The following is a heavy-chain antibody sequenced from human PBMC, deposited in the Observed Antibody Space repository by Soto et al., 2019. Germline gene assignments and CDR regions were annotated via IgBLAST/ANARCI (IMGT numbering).Heavy chain of an antibody. Sequence: ASVKVSCKASGYTFTGYYMHWVRQAPGQGLEWMGWINPNSGGTNYAQKFQGRVTMTRDTSISTAYMELSRLRSDDTAVYYCARDKRDDYGGNWYFDLWGRGTLVTVSS. CDR1: GYTFTGYY. D-gene: IGHD4-17*01. CDR3: ARDKRDDYGGNWYFDL. V-gene: IGHV1-2*02. CDR2: INPNSGGT. J-gene: IGHJ2*01.